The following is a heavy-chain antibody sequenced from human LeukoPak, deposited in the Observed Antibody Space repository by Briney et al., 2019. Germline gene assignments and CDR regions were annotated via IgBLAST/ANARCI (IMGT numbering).Heavy chain of an antibody. J-gene: IGHJ3*02. D-gene: IGHD6-19*01. CDR1: GFTFSSYA. CDR2: ISYDGSNK. CDR3: ARDLEQWLPNDAFDI. Sequence: GGSLRLSCAASGFTFSSYAMHWVRQAPGKGLEWVAVISYDGSNKYYADSVKGRFTISRDNSKNTLYLQMNSLRAEDTAVYYCARDLEQWLPNDAFDIWGQGTMVTVSS. V-gene: IGHV3-30-3*01.